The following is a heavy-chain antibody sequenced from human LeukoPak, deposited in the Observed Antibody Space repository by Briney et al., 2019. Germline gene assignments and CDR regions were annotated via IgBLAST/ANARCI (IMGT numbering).Heavy chain of an antibody. V-gene: IGHV3-73*01. D-gene: IGHD2-15*01. J-gene: IGHJ3*02. CDR1: GFTFSGSA. CDR3: TSGYCSGGSCHWNAFDI. CDR2: IRSKANSYAT. Sequence: GGSLRLSCAASGFTFSGSAMHWVRQASGKGLEWIGRIRSKANSYATAYAASVKGRFTISRDDSKNTAYLQMNSLKTEDTAVYYCTSGYCSGGSCHWNAFDIWGQGTMVTVSS.